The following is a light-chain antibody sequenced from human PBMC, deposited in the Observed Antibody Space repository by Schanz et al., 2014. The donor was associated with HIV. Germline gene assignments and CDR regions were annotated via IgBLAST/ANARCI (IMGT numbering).Light chain of an antibody. CDR3: QQCNSNPLT. CDR2: QTS. J-gene: IGKJ4*01. V-gene: IGKV1-5*03. Sequence: DIQMTQSPSTLSASVGDRVTITCRASQSISSWLAWFQQKPGKAPKLLIYQTSALKRGVPERFSGSGSGTVFTLTINTLQPDDFATYYCQQCNSNPLTFGGGTKVEI. CDR1: QSISSW.